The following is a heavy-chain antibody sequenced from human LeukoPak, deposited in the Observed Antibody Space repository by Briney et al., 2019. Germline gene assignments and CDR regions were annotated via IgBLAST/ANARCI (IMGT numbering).Heavy chain of an antibody. J-gene: IGHJ4*02. CDR2: LYYSGST. V-gene: IGHV4-59*01. CDR1: GGSISSYY. D-gene: IGHD4-17*01. CDR3: ARGRYNDYGFDY. Sequence: SETLSLTCTVSGGSISSYYWSWIRQPPGKELECIGYLYYSGSTNYNPSFKSRVTMSVDTSKNQFSLKLNSMTAADTAVYFCARGRYNDYGFDYWGQGTLVTVSS.